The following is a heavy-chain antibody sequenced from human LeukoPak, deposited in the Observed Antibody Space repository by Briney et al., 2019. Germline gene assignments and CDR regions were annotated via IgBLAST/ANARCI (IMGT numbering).Heavy chain of an antibody. CDR2: LYSDGNT. CDR3: ARGVKPPAANTLAY. D-gene: IGHD2-2*01. V-gene: IGHV3-53*01. J-gene: IGHJ4*02. CDR1: GFTVITND. Sequence: PGGSLRLSCAASGFTVITNDMTWVCQAPGKGIEWVSVLYSDGNTKYADSVQGRFTISRDNSKHTLYLETNSLSPDDTAVYYCARGVKPPAANTLAYWGQGTLVTVS.